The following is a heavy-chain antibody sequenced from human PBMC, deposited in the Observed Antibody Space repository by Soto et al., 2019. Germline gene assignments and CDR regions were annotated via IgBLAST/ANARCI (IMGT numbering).Heavy chain of an antibody. CDR1: GGSISDYQ. CDR2: IYYSGRT. J-gene: IGHJ4*02. D-gene: IGHD3-16*02. V-gene: IGHV4-59*01. Sequence: QVQLQESGPGLVKPSETLSLTCSISGGSISDYQWSWIRQPPGKGLEWIGYIYYSGRTNYNPSLKSRVTISLDTSTKQFSLRLRSVTAADTAVYYCARMRGLGEISPYFAYWGQGARVTVSS. CDR3: ARMRGLGEISPYFAY.